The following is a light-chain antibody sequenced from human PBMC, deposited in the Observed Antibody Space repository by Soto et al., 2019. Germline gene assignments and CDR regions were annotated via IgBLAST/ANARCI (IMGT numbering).Light chain of an antibody. CDR2: DIR. V-gene: IGLV2-14*03. J-gene: IGLJ1*01. CDR1: SSDVGGYKY. Sequence: QSALTQPASVSGSPGQSITISCTGTSSDVGGYKYVSWYQQDPGKAPKLMIYDIRNRPSGVSNRFSGSKSGNTASLTISGLQAADEADYYCCSYTSSTTRVFGTGTNLTVL. CDR3: CSYTSSTTRV.